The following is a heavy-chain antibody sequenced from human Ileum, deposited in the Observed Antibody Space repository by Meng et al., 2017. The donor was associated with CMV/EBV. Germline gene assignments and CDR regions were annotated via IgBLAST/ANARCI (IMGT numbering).Heavy chain of an antibody. J-gene: IGHJ4*02. D-gene: IGHD5-18*01. CDR2: ILYSEAT. CDR1: VCSIRHGDRY. CDR3: ARGRGYSYGIDY. Sequence: NVSVCSIRHGDRYWGGDRQPPVKGLESIACILYSEATYYNTALKSRVTISTDTSKNQFSLKLTSMAAADTAVYYCARGRGYSYGIDYWGQGTLVTVSS. V-gene: IGHV4-30-4*01.